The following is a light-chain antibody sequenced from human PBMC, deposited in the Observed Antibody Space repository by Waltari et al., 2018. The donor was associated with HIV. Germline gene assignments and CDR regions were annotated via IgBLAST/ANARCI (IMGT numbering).Light chain of an antibody. CDR2: YNY. Sequence: QSVLTQPPSVSAAPRQKVTIPCSGNSSNIGNNYVSWYQQLPGAAPKLLIYYNYKRPSGIPDRFSGSKSGTSATLDITGLQTGDEAYFSCGTWYSTLSAYVFGTGTKVTVL. V-gene: IGLV1-51*01. J-gene: IGLJ1*01. CDR1: SSNIGNNY. CDR3: GTWYSTLSAYV.